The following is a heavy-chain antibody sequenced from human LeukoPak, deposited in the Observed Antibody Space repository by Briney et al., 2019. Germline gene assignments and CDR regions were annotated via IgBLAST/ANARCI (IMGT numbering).Heavy chain of an antibody. V-gene: IGHV1-18*01. Sequence: ASVKVSCKASGYTFTSYGISWVRQAPGQGLEWMGWISAYNGNSNSAQKLQGRVTMTTDTSTSTAYIELRNLRSDDTAVYYCAKASRNYSGAFDISGQGTMVTVSS. J-gene: IGHJ3*02. D-gene: IGHD1-26*01. CDR1: GYTFTSYG. CDR3: AKASRNYSGAFDI. CDR2: ISAYNGNS.